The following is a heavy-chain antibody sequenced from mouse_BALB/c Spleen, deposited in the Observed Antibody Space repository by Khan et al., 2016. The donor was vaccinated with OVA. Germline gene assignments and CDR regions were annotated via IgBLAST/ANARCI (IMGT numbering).Heavy chain of an antibody. J-gene: IGHJ3*01. V-gene: IGHV1-77*01. CDR2: IYPGSDKT. CDR1: GYTFTDYY. Sequence: VQLQQSGAELARPGASVKLSCKASGYTFTDYYINWLRQRTGQGLEWIGEIYPGSDKTYYNEKFKGKATLTADTSSSTAYMQLSSLTSEDSAVYCCAREWAAWFPYWGQGTQVTVS. CDR3: AREWAAWFPY.